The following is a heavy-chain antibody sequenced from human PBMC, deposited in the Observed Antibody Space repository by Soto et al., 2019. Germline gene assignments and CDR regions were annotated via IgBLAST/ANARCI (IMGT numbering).Heavy chain of an antibody. CDR1: GFTFSSYW. CDR2: IKQDGSEK. J-gene: IGHJ4*02. Sequence: GGSLRLSCAASGFTFSSYWMSWFRQAPGKGLEWVANIKQDGSEKYYVDSVKGRFTISRDNAKNSLYLQMNSLRAEDTAVYYCSRDMGGIVVGSIEFWGQGTLVTVSS. V-gene: IGHV3-7*01. D-gene: IGHD2-15*01. CDR3: SRDMGGIVVGSIEF.